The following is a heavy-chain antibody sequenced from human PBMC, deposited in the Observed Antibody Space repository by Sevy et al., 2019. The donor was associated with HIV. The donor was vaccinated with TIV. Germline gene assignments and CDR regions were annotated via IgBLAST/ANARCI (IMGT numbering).Heavy chain of an antibody. V-gene: IGHV3-11*04. CDR2: ISPSGKTI. CDR3: AGGKYWFDP. Sequence: GGSLRLSCAAPGFSFRDNYITWIRQAPGKGLEWVSHISPSGKTISYADSVKGRFTISKDNAKNSLYLQMNSLRVEDTAVYYCAGGKYWFDPGGQGTLVTVSS. J-gene: IGHJ5*02. CDR1: GFSFRDNY.